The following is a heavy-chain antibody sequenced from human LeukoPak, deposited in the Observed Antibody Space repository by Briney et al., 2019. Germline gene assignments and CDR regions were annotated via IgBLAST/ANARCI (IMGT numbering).Heavy chain of an antibody. V-gene: IGHV3-13*01. CDR2: IGTAGDT. J-gene: IGHJ6*03. D-gene: IGHD6-19*01. Sequence: GGSLRLSCAASGFTFSSYDMHWVRQATGKGLEWVSAIGTAGDTYYPGSVKGRFTISRENAKNSLYLQMNSLRAGDTAVYYCARARYSSGWYSGYYYYMDVWGKGTTVTISS. CDR1: GFTFSSYD. CDR3: ARARYSSGWYSGYYYYMDV.